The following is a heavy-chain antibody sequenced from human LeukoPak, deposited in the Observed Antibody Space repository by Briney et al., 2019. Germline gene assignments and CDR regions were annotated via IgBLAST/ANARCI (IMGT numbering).Heavy chain of an antibody. CDR1: GGSISSYY. D-gene: IGHD3-22*01. Sequence: SETLSLTCTVSGGSISSYYWSWIRQPPGQGLEWIGYGFHSGSTNYNPSLKSRVTISVDPSKIQFSLKLTGDTAAYSSVYYCARDSSGYYRIDYWGQGTLVTVSS. V-gene: IGHV4-59*08. CDR2: GFHSGST. J-gene: IGHJ4*02. CDR3: ARDSSGYYRIDY.